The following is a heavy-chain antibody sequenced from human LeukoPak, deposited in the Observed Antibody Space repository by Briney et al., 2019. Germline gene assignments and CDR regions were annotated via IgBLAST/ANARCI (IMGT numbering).Heavy chain of an antibody. V-gene: IGHV4-39*01. CDR3: ARLTLTGVGGRGWFDA. CDR2: MPYDENVADNEIP. D-gene: IGHD3-3*01. J-gene: IGHJ5*02. CDR1: GDSISNSGWS. Sequence: SETLSLTCIVSGDSISNSGWSWGWTRQPPGKGLEWIGTMPYDENVADNEIPSYNPSLKSRVSISADTSKNQLSLKVNSVTAADTVSYYCARLTLTGVGGRGWFDAWGQGTLVIVSS.